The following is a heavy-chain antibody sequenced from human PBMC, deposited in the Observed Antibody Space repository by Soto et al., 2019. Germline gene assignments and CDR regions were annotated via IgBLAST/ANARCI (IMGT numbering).Heavy chain of an antibody. CDR3: ARLEGLATISYYFDF. Sequence: SETLSLTCSVSGDSINSDKYYWGWIRQPPGKGLEWIGSIYFRGNTYYNPSLQTRVTISLDKSKSQFSLKLNSVTAADSAVYFCARLEGLATISYYFDFWGQGALVTVSS. D-gene: IGHD3-9*01. V-gene: IGHV4-39*01. CDR2: IYFRGNT. CDR1: GDSINSDKYY. J-gene: IGHJ4*02.